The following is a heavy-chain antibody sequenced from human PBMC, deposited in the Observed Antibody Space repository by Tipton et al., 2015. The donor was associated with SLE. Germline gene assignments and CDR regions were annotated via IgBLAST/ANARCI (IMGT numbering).Heavy chain of an antibody. D-gene: IGHD6-19*01. V-gene: IGHV4-59*01. CDR2: VYYSGSA. CDR1: GGPITSYH. J-gene: IGHJ5*02. Sequence: TLSLTCTVSGGPITSYHWSWIRQPPGKEPEWIGNVYYSGSANYNPSLRSRVTISVDTSKNQFSLRLNSVAAADTAIYYCARDASGGYNWFDPWGQGAPGTVSS. CDR3: ARDASGGYNWFDP.